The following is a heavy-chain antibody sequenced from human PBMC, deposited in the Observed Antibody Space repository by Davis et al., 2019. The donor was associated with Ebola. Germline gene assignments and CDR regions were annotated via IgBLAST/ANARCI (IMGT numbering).Heavy chain of an antibody. Sequence: GESLKISCAASGFTFSSYAMSWVRQAPGKGLEWVSAISGSGGSTYYADSVKGRFTISRDNAKNSLYLQMNSLRAEDTAVYYCARVREYGMDVWGQGTTVTVSS. CDR1: GFTFSSYA. CDR2: ISGSGGST. V-gene: IGHV3-23*01. J-gene: IGHJ6*02. CDR3: ARVREYGMDV. D-gene: IGHD1-26*01.